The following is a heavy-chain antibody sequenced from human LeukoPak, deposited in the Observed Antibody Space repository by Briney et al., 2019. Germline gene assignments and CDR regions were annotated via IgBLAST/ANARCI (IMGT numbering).Heavy chain of an antibody. CDR2: INHRGNT. CDR1: GGSFSGYY. Sequence: SETLSLTCAVYGGSFSGYYWSWIRQPPGKGLEWTGEINHRGNTNYNPSLKSRVTISVDTSKNQFSLKLSSVTAADTAVYYCARGRVTYYDFWSGPLVGVWGKGTTVTVSS. D-gene: IGHD3-3*01. V-gene: IGHV4-34*01. J-gene: IGHJ6*04. CDR3: ARGRVTYYDFWSGPLVGV.